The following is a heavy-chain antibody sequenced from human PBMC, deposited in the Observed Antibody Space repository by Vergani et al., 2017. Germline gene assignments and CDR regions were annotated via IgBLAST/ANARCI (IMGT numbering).Heavy chain of an antibody. D-gene: IGHD3-22*01. V-gene: IGHV3-30*18. Sequence: VQLLESGGGLVQPGGSLRLSCAASGFTFSSYGMHWVRQAPGKGLEWVAVISYDGSNKYYADSVKGRFTISRDNSKNTLYLQMNSLRAEDTAVYYCANGPQTYYYDSSGYYYDDYWGQGTLVTVSS. CDR3: ANGPQTYYYDSSGYYYDDY. J-gene: IGHJ4*02. CDR1: GFTFSSYG. CDR2: ISYDGSNK.